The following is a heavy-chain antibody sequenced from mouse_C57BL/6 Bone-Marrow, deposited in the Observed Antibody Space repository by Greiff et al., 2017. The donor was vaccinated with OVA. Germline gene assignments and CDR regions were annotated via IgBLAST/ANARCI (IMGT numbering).Heavy chain of an antibody. Sequence: QVHVKQPGAELVKPGASVKLSCKASGYTFTSYWMHWVKQRPGQGLEWIGMIHPNSGSTNYNEKFKSKATLTVDKSSSTAYMQLSSLTSEDSAVYYCAPHYYGSSYENYWGQGTTLTVSS. CDR1: GYTFTSYW. J-gene: IGHJ2*01. V-gene: IGHV1-64*01. D-gene: IGHD1-1*01. CDR3: APHYYGSSYENY. CDR2: IHPNSGST.